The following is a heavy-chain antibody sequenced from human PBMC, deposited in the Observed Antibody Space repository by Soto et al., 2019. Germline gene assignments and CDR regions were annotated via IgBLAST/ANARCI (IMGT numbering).Heavy chain of an antibody. CDR1: GGSISSGGYY. D-gene: IGHD6-13*01. Sequence: SETLSLTCTVSGGSISSGGYYWSWIRQHPGKGLEWTGYIYYSGSTYYNPSLKSRVTISVDTSKNQFSLKLSSVTAADTAVYYCARAFHSSNDYWGQGTLVTVSS. CDR3: ARAFHSSNDY. CDR2: IYYSGST. V-gene: IGHV4-31*03. J-gene: IGHJ4*02.